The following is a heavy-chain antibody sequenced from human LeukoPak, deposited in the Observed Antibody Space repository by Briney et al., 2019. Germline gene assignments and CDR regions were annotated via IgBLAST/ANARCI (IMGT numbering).Heavy chain of an antibody. V-gene: IGHV3-23*01. CDR3: AKALDGYNGMDV. CDR1: GFTFSSYA. Sequence: PGGSLRLSCAASGFTFSSYAMNWVRQAPGKGLEWVSGISGSGRSTHSADSVKGRFTISRDNSKNMLYLQMNSLRAEDTALYYCAKALDGYNGMDVWGQGTTVIVSS. D-gene: IGHD3-16*02. J-gene: IGHJ6*02. CDR2: ISGSGRST.